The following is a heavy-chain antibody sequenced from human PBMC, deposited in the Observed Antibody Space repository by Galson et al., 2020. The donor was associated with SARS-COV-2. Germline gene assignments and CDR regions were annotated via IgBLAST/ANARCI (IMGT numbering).Heavy chain of an antibody. V-gene: IGHV4-38-2*02. D-gene: IGHD3-22*01. CDR1: GYSVSTTNY. CDR2: VYPSGTA. Sequence: SQTPSLTCTVSGYSVSTTNYWGWVRQPPGRGLEWVGSVYPSGTAYYNPSLKSRVTLSVDTSKNQFSLRLDSVTAADTALYYCARQGVNMIVLVTVPGWYFDLWGRGTLVTVSS. J-gene: IGHJ2*01. CDR3: ARQGVNMIVLVTVPGWYFDL.